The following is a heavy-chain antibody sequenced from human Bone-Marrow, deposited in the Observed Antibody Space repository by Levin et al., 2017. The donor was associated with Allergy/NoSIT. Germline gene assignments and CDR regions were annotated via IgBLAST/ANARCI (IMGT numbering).Heavy chain of an antibody. CDR3: ASVGSCSRTSCYYWYFDL. J-gene: IGHJ2*01. Sequence: GGSLRLSCAASGFSVSSNYMSWVRQAPGKGLEWVSVIYSGGSTYYADSVKGRFTISRDNSNNTLYLQMHSLRAEDTAVYYCASVGSCSRTSCYYWYFDLWGRGSLVTVS. V-gene: IGHV3-53*01. CDR2: IYSGGST. D-gene: IGHD2-2*01. CDR1: GFSVSSNY.